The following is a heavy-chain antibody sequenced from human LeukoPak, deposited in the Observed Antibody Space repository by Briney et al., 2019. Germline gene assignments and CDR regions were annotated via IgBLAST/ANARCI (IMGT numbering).Heavy chain of an antibody. CDR2: IKQDGSEK. CDR3: AREGYYGDYAF. J-gene: IGHJ4*02. V-gene: IGHV3-7*01. D-gene: IGHD4-17*01. Sequence: GGSLRLSCAASGFTFSSYWMSWVRQAPGKGLEWVANIKQDGSEKYYVDSVKVRLTISRDNAKNSLYLQMNSLRAEDTAVYYCAREGYYGDYAFWGQGTLVTVSS. CDR1: GFTFSSYW.